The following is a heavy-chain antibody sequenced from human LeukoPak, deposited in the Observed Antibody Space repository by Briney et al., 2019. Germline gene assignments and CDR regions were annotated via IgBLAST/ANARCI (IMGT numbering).Heavy chain of an antibody. CDR1: GYTFTSYA. V-gene: IGHV1-3*01. D-gene: IGHD4-11*01. Sequence: ASVKVSCKASGYTFTSYAMHWVRQAPGQRLEWMGWINAGNGNTKYSQKFQGRVTITRDTSASTAYMELSSPRSEDTAVYYCARDPNPDYSNYYFDYWGQGTLVTVSS. CDR2: INAGNGNT. J-gene: IGHJ4*02. CDR3: ARDPNPDYSNYYFDY.